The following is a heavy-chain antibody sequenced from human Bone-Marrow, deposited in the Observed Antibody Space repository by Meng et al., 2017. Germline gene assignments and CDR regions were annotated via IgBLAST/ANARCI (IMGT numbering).Heavy chain of an antibody. J-gene: IGHJ4*02. D-gene: IGHD6-6*01. CDR2: IIPIFGTV. Sequence: KISCKASGSTFSSYAISWVRQAPGQGLEWMGGIIPIFGTVNYAQKFQGRVTITADESTSTAYMELSSLRSEDTAVYYCARADLAARRPFDFWGQGTLVTVSS. CDR3: ARADLAARRPFDF. CDR1: GSTFSSYA. V-gene: IGHV1-69*01.